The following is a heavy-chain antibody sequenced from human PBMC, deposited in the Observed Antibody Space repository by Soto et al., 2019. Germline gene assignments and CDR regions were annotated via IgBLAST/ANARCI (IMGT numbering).Heavy chain of an antibody. J-gene: IGHJ6*02. D-gene: IGHD2-15*01. V-gene: IGHV4-34*01. Sequence: SETLSLTCAVYGGSLSGYYWSSIRQPPGKGLEWIGEFNHSASTNYNPSLKSRDTISVDTSKNQFSLKLSSVTAADTAVYYCAAERAVVADYYGMDVWGQGTTVTVSS. CDR2: FNHSAST. CDR1: GGSLSGYY. CDR3: AAERAVVADYYGMDV.